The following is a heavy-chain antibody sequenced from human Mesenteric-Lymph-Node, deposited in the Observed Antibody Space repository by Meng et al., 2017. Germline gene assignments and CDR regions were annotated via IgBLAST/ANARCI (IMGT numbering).Heavy chain of an antibody. V-gene: IGHV1-69*12. CDR3: ARGAVVATTYYFDY. Sequence: QVQLVQSGAEVRKPGSSVKVSCKASGGTFSSDAMSWVRQAPGQGLEWMGGIIPIFGPTHYAQKFQGRVTITADESTRTAYMELSGLRSEDTALYYCARGAVVATTYYFDYWGQGSLVTVSS. CDR2: IIPIFGPT. D-gene: IGHD2-15*01. J-gene: IGHJ4*02. CDR1: GGTFSSDA.